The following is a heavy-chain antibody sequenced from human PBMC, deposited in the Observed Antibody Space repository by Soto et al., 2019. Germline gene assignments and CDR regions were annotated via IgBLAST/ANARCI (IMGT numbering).Heavy chain of an antibody. CDR2: ISSDGSDK. J-gene: IGHJ4*02. CDR3: AKGSEVARQELDY. V-gene: IGHV3-30*18. Sequence: QVQLVESGGGVVQPGRSLRLSCAASGFTFSNFGMHWVRQAPGKGLEWVAVISSDGSDKYYSDSVKGGFTISRDNYKNTPFLQMNSLRVEDTAVYYCAKGSEVARQELDYWGQGTLVTVSS. D-gene: IGHD2-15*01. CDR1: GFTFSNFG.